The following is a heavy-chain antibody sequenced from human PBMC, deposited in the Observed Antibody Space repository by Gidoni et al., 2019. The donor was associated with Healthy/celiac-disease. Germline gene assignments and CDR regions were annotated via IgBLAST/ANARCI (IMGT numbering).Heavy chain of an antibody. V-gene: IGHV3-48*01. J-gene: IGHJ4*02. Sequence: VALVGFGGGFVPPGGSLRLSLSGSGFTFSSYSMNWVRQAPGKGLEWVSYISSSSSTIYYADSVKGRFIISRDNAKNSLYLQMNSLRAEDTAVYYCARGGGWYYFDYWGQGTLVTVSS. CDR2: ISSSSSTI. CDR3: ARGGGWYYFDY. CDR1: GFTFSSYS. D-gene: IGHD6-19*01.